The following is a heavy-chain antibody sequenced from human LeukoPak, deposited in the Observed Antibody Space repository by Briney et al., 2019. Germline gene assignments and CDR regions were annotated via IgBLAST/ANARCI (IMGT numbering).Heavy chain of an antibody. CDR3: ATATSYSSSWYAFNY. V-gene: IGHV3-23*01. CDR1: GFTFSIYA. D-gene: IGHD6-13*01. CDR2: ISGTGGGT. Sequence: GGSLRLPCTASGFTFSIYAMSWVRQAPGKGLEWVSAISGTGGGTYYADSVKGRFPISRDNPKNTLYLQMNSLRAEDTAVYYCATATSYSSSWYAFNYWGQGTLVTVSS. J-gene: IGHJ4*02.